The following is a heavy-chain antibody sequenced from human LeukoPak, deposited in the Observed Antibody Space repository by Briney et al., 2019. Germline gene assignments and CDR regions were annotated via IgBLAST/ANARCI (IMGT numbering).Heavy chain of an antibody. D-gene: IGHD3-10*01. V-gene: IGHV1-8*01. J-gene: IGHJ5*02. CDR3: ARTSITMVRGVTPNWFDP. CDR1: GYTFTSYD. Sequence: ASVKVSCKASGYTFTSYDINWVRQATGQGLEWMGWMNPNSGNTGYAQKFQGRVTMTRNTSISTAYMELSSLRSEDTAVYYCARTSITMVRGVTPNWFDPWGQGTLVTVSS. CDR2: MNPNSGNT.